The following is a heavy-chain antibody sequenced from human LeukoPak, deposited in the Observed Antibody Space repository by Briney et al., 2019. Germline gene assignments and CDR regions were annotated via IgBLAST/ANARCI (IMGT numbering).Heavy chain of an antibody. CDR2: INPNSGGT. CDR3: ARGKSSSWSPFDY. D-gene: IGHD6-13*01. V-gene: IGHV1-2*02. Sequence: GASVKVSCKASGYTFTGYYMHWVRQAPGQGLEWMGWINPNSGGTNYAQKFQGRVTMTRDTSISTAYMELSRLRSDDTAVYHCARGKSSSWSPFDYWGQGTLVTVSS. J-gene: IGHJ4*02. CDR1: GYTFTGYY.